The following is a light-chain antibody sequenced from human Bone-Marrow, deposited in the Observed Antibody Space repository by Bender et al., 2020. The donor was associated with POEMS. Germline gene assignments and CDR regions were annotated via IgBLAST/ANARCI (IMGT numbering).Light chain of an antibody. V-gene: IGLV2-23*02. CDR2: EVT. CDR3: SSYAGSRTLV. J-gene: IGLJ2*01. CDR1: SGDVGSYDL. Sequence: QSALAQTASVSGAPGQTITIPCTGTSGDVGSYDLVSWYQPHPGKGPILLIYEVTKRPPGISNRFSGSKSGYTASLTISGLQADDEADYYCSSYAGSRTLVFGGGTKLTVL.